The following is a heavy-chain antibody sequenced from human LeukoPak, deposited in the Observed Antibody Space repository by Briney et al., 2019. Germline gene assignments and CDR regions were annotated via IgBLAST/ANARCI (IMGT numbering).Heavy chain of an antibody. CDR3: ARSRPRKYCSGGSCYSNYFDY. V-gene: IGHV3-30*04. CDR2: ISYDGSNK. J-gene: IGHJ4*02. Sequence: GALRLSCAASGFTFSSYAMHWVRQAPGKGLEWVAVISYDGSNKYYADSVKGRFTISRDNSKNTLYLQMNSLRAEDTAVYYCARSRPRKYCSGGSCYSNYFDYWAREPWSPSPQ. CDR1: GFTFSSYA. D-gene: IGHD2-15*01.